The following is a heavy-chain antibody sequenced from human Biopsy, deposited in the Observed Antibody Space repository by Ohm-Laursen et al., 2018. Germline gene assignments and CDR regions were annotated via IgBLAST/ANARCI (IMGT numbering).Heavy chain of an antibody. CDR3: TKAGSQDGFDI. CDR2: ISGSGDTA. D-gene: IGHD3-10*01. CDR1: GFTFASHA. J-gene: IGHJ3*02. Sequence: LSLTCAASGFTFASHAMRWVRQAPGKGLEWVSLISGSGDTAYYPDSVKGRFTTSRDNSKDTLYLEMNSLRTEETAKYYCTKAGSQDGFDIWGPETMVTVSS. V-gene: IGHV3-23*01.